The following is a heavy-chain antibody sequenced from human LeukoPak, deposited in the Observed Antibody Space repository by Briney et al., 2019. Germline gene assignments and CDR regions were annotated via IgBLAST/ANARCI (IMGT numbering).Heavy chain of an antibody. CDR2: ISAYNGNT. D-gene: IGHD2-15*01. CDR3: ARDQGSETVLYYYYGMDV. V-gene: IGHV1-18*01. CDR1: GYTFTSYG. J-gene: IGHJ6*02. Sequence: GASVKVSCKASGYTFTSYGISWVRQAPGQGLEWMGWISAYNGNTNYAQKLQGRVTMTTDTSTSTAYMELRSLRSDDTAVYYCARDQGSETVLYYYYGMDVWGQGTTVTVSS.